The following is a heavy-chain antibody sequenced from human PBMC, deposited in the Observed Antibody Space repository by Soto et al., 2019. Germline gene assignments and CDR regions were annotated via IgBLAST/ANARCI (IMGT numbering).Heavy chain of an antibody. V-gene: IGHV4-30-4*01. CDR3: ARGGGAYPIFGVESSYFDY. Sequence: PSETLSLTCTVSGGSISSGDYYWSWIRQPPGKGLEWIGYIYYSGSTYYNPSLKSRVTISVDTSKNQFSLKLRYVTAADTAVYYCARGGGAYPIFGVESSYFDYWGQGTLVTVSS. CDR1: GGSISSGDYY. CDR2: IYYSGST. J-gene: IGHJ4*02. D-gene: IGHD3-3*01.